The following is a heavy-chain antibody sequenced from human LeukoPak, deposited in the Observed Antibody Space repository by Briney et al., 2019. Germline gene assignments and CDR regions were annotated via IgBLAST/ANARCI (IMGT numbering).Heavy chain of an antibody. D-gene: IGHD4-17*01. CDR1: GGSFIGYY. CDR2: INHSGST. Sequence: PSETLSLTCGVYGGSFIGYYWSWIRQPPGKGLEWIGEINHSGSTNYNPSLKSRVTISVDTSKRQFSLKLSSVTAADTAVYYCSKGGPHTVTTYRWFDPRGQGTLVTVSS. V-gene: IGHV4-34*01. CDR3: SKGGPHTVTTYRWFDP. J-gene: IGHJ5*02.